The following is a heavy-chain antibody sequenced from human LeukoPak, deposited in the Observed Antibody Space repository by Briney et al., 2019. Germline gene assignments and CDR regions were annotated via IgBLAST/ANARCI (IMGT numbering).Heavy chain of an antibody. CDR2: ISGSGGST. Sequence: GGSLRLSCAASGFTFSSYALSWVRQAPGKGLECVSAISGSGGSTYSADSLKGRFTISRDNSKNTLYLQINSLRTDDTDVFYCARGALGSSFDNWGQGTLVTVSS. CDR1: GFTFSSYA. V-gene: IGHV3-23*01. J-gene: IGHJ4*02. D-gene: IGHD7-27*01. CDR3: ARGALGSSFDN.